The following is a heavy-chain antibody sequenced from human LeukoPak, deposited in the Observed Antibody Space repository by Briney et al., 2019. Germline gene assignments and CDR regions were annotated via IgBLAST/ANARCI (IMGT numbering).Heavy chain of an antibody. CDR3: AKRGMTTIKEGFDY. J-gene: IGHJ4*02. V-gene: IGHV3-23*01. Sequence: GESLRLSCAASGFTFTNYAMSWVRQAPGMGLEWVSAISGSGGSTYYADSVKGRFTISRDNSKNTLYLQMNSLRAEDTAVYYCAKRGMTTIKEGFDYWGQGTLVTVSS. CDR2: ISGSGGST. D-gene: IGHD5-24*01. CDR1: GFTFTNYA.